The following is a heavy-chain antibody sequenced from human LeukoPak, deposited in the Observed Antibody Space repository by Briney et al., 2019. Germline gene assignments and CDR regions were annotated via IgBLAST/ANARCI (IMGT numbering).Heavy chain of an antibody. CDR1: GGSISSSSYY. V-gene: IGHV4-39*07. Sequence: SETLSLTCTVSGGSISSSSYYWGWIRQPPGKGLEWIGSIYYSGSTYYNPSLKSRVTISVDTSKNQFSLKLSSVTAADTAVYYCARVSSSWYQDWYFDRWGRGTLVTVSS. CDR2: IYYSGST. CDR3: ARVSSSWYQDWYFDR. D-gene: IGHD6-13*01. J-gene: IGHJ2*01.